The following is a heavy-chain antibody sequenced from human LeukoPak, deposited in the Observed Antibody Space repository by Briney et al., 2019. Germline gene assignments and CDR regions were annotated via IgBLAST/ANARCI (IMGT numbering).Heavy chain of an antibody. D-gene: IGHD3-16*02. CDR1: GYTFTSYA. CDR3: ARVGKGYRAPFDY. Sequence: ASVKVSCKASGYTFTSYAMHWVRQAPGQRLEWMGWINAGNGNTKYSQKFQGRVTITRDTSASTAYMELSSLRSEDTAVYYCARVGKGYRAPFDYWGQGTLVTVSS. J-gene: IGHJ4*02. CDR2: INAGNGNT. V-gene: IGHV1-3*01.